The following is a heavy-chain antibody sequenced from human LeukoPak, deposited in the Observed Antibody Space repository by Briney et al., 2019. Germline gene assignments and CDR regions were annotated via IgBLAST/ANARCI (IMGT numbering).Heavy chain of an antibody. CDR3: ARTLYPWNFDY. Sequence: SETLSLTCTVSGDSISRNNYYWGWIRQPPGKGLEWIASIYYSGSTYYNPSLKSRVTISVDPSKNQFSLKVKSVSAADTAVYYCARTLYPWNFDYWGQGTLVTASS. D-gene: IGHD1-1*01. V-gene: IGHV4-39*07. J-gene: IGHJ4*02. CDR1: GDSISRNNYY. CDR2: IYYSGST.